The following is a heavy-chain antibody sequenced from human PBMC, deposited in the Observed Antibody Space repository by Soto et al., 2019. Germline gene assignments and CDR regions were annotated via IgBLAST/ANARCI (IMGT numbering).Heavy chain of an antibody. CDR2: SSAHNGNT. V-gene: IGHV1-18*01. D-gene: IGHD1-1*01. CDR3: ARGRYGDY. CDR1: GYAFTTYG. Sequence: QVHLVQSGAEVKKPGASVKVSCKGSGYAFTTYGITWVLQAPGQGLECMGWSSAHNGNTNYGQKLQGRVTVTSDTSTNTAYMELRSMRSDDTAVYYFARGRYGDYWGQGALVTVSS. J-gene: IGHJ4*02.